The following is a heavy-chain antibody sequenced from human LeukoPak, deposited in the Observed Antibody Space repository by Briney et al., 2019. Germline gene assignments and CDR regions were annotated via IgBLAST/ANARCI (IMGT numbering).Heavy chain of an antibody. CDR1: GGSISSGDYY. V-gene: IGHV4-30-4*08. D-gene: IGHD3-16*01. Sequence: SETLSLTCTVSGGSISSGDYYWSWIRQPPGKCLEWIGYIYYSGSSFYNPSLKSRLTISVDTPKNHFSLNLSSVTAADTAVYYCARRNDPYYFDYWGQGTLVTVSS. CDR3: ARRNDPYYFDY. CDR2: IYYSGSS. J-gene: IGHJ4*02.